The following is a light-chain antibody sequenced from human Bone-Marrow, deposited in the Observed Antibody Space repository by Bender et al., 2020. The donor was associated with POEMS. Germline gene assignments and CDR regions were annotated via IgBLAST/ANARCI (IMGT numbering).Light chain of an antibody. V-gene: IGLV1-40*01. CDR3: QSYDNKFSALV. CDR1: SSNIGAGYD. Sequence: QSVLTQPPSVSGAPGQRVTISCTGSSSNIGAGYDVHWYQQLPGTVPKLLIFGIINRPSGVPDRFSGSKSGTSASLAITGLQAEDEAGYYCQSYDNKFSALVFGGGTKLTVL. CDR2: GII. J-gene: IGLJ2*01.